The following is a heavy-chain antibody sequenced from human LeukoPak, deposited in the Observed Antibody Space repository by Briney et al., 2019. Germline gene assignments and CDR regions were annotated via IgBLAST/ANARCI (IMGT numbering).Heavy chain of an antibody. CDR2: ISSSSSYI. D-gene: IGHD4-17*01. Sequence: GGSLRLSCAASGFTSSSYSTNWVRQAPGKGLEWVSSISSSSSYIYYADSVKGRFTISRDNAKNSLYLQMNSLRAEDTAVYYCARLVRGDDYGDYDDYWGQGTLVTVSS. V-gene: IGHV3-21*01. CDR1: GFTSSSYS. J-gene: IGHJ4*02. CDR3: ARLVRGDDYGDYDDY.